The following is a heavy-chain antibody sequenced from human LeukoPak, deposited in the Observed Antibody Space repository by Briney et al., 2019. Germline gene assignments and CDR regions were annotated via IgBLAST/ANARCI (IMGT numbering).Heavy chain of an antibody. Sequence: ASVKVSCKASGYTFTSYGISWVRQAPGQGLEWMGWISAYNGNTNYAQKLQGRVTMTTDTSTSTAYMELRSLRSDDTAVYYCARRYCSGGSCYFPTYYFDYWGQGTLVTVSS. CDR2: ISAYNGNT. CDR1: GYTFTSYG. V-gene: IGHV1-18*01. CDR3: ARRYCSGGSCYFPTYYFDY. D-gene: IGHD2-15*01. J-gene: IGHJ4*02.